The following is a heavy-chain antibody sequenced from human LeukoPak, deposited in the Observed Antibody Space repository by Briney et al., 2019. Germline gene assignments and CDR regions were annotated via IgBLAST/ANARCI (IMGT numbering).Heavy chain of an antibody. Sequence: GGSLRLSCAASGFTFSSYGMHWVRQAPGKGLEWVAVTWYDGSNKYYADSVKGRFTISRDNSKNTLYLQMNSLRAEDTAVYYCARAPRYPNGNYYYYYMDVWGKGTTVTVSS. J-gene: IGHJ6*03. V-gene: IGHV3-33*01. CDR2: TWYDGSNK. D-gene: IGHD2-15*01. CDR3: ARAPRYPNGNYYYYYMDV. CDR1: GFTFSSYG.